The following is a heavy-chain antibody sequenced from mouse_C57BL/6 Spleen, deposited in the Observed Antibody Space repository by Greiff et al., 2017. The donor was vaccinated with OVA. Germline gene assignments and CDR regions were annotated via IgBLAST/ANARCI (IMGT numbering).Heavy chain of an antibody. CDR2: ISGGGGNT. Sequence: EVQLVESGGGLVKPGGSLKLSCAASGFTFSSYTMSWVRQTPEKRLEWVATISGGGGNTYYPDSVKGRFTISRDNATNTLYLQMSSLRSEDTALYYCARNAWFAYWGQGTLVTVSA. J-gene: IGHJ3*01. V-gene: IGHV5-9*01. CDR1: GFTFSSYT. CDR3: ARNAWFAY.